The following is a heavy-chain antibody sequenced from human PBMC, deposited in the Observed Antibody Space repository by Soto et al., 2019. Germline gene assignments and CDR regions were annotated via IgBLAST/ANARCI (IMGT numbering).Heavy chain of an antibody. D-gene: IGHD3-3*01. CDR2: FDPEDGET. V-gene: IGHV1-24*01. Sequence: ASVNVSCKVSGYTLTELSMHWVRQAPGKGLEWMGGFDPEDGETIYAQKFQGRVTMTEDTSTDTAYMELSSLRSEDTAVYYCATDSSVFGVVIDYYYYGMDVWGQGTTVTVSS. J-gene: IGHJ6*02. CDR1: GYTLTELS. CDR3: ATDSSVFGVVIDYYYYGMDV.